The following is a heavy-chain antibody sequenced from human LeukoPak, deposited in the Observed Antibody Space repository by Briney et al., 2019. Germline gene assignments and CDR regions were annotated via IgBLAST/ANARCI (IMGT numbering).Heavy chain of an antibody. Sequence: WGSLRLSCAASGFTFSNYAMNWVRQAPGKGLEWVSYISTSSSTIYYADSVKGRFTISRDNSKNTLYLQMNSLRAEDTAVYYCAKDRNKGYDLYCFDYWGQGTLVTVSS. CDR1: GFTFSNYA. V-gene: IGHV3-48*01. CDR3: AKDRNKGYDLYCFDY. D-gene: IGHD5-12*01. J-gene: IGHJ4*02. CDR2: ISTSSSTI.